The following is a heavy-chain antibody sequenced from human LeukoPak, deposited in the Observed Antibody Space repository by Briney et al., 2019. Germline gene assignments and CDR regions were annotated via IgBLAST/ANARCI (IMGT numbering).Heavy chain of an antibody. J-gene: IGHJ6*03. CDR3: ARKMDDAMMIGHYYYYMDV. Sequence: PSETLSLTCTVSGGSISSYYWSWIRQPPGKGLEWIGYIYYSGSTNYNPSLKSRVTISVDTSKNQFSLKLSSVTAADTAVYYCARKMDDAMMIGHYYYYMDVWGKGTTVTVSS. CDR2: IYYSGST. V-gene: IGHV4-59*08. CDR1: GGSISSYY. D-gene: IGHD2-2*01.